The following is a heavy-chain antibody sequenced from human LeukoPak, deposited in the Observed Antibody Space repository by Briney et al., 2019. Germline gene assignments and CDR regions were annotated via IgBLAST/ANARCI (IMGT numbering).Heavy chain of an antibody. CDR3: ARDSGFSGTQRGEY. V-gene: IGHV3-30*03. D-gene: IGHD3/OR15-3a*01. CDR1: GFTFNNYR. J-gene: IGHJ4*02. CDR2: ISYDGSNK. Sequence: GGSLRLSCAASGFTFNNYRMHWVRQARGKGLEWVAVISYDGSNKYYADSVKGRFTISRDNSKNTLYLQMNSLRAEDTAFYYCARDSGFSGTQRGEYWGQGTLVTVSS.